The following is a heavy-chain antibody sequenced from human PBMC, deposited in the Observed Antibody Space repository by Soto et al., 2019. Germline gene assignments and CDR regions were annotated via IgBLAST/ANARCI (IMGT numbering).Heavy chain of an antibody. Sequence: GGSLRLSCAASGFTFISYAMHWVRQAPGKGLEWVAVISYDGSNKYYADSVKGRFTISRDNSKTTLYLQMNSLRAEDTAVFYCARDRFWGSSFDYWGQGTLVTVSS. J-gene: IGHJ4*02. V-gene: IGHV3-30-3*01. CDR2: ISYDGSNK. D-gene: IGHD7-27*01. CDR1: GFTFISYA. CDR3: ARDRFWGSSFDY.